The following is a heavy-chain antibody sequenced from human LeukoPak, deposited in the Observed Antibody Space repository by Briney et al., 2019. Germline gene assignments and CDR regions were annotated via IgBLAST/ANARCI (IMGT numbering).Heavy chain of an antibody. V-gene: IGHV3-23*01. CDR2: ISGSGGST. D-gene: IGHD6-13*01. CDR3: AKDRYSSSWYEDY. CDR1: GFIFSSYA. Sequence: GGSLRLSCAASGFIFSSYATSWVRQAPGKGLEWVSGISGSGGSTYYADSVKGRFTISRDNSKNTLYLQMNSLRVEDTAVYYCAKDRYSSSWYEDYWGQGTLVTVSS. J-gene: IGHJ4*02.